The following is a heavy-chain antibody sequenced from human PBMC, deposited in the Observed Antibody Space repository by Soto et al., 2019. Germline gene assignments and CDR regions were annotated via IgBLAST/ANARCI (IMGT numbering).Heavy chain of an antibody. V-gene: IGHV4-59*01. Sequence: QVQLQESGPGLVKPSETLSLTCTVSGGSISSYYWSWIRQPPGKGLEWIGNIYFSGSTNHNPSLKSRVTISVDTSKNQFSLKLSSVTAADTAVYYCARPITMIGWDAFDIWGQGTMVTVSS. CDR1: GGSISSYY. D-gene: IGHD3-22*01. J-gene: IGHJ3*02. CDR2: IYFSGST. CDR3: ARPITMIGWDAFDI.